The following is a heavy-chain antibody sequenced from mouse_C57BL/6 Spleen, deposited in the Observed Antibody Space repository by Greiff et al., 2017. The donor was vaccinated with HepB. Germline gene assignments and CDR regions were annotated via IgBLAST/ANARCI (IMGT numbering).Heavy chain of an antibody. CDR2: INYDGSST. CDR1: GFTFSDYY. J-gene: IGHJ2*01. CDR3: ARDPVTGFDY. D-gene: IGHD4-1*01. V-gene: IGHV5-16*01. Sequence: EVMLVESEGGLVQPGSSMKLSCTASGFTFSDYYMAWVRQVPEKGLEWVANINYDGSSTYYLDSLKSRFIISRDNAKNILYLQMSSLKSEDTATYYCARDPVTGFDYWGQGTTLTVSS.